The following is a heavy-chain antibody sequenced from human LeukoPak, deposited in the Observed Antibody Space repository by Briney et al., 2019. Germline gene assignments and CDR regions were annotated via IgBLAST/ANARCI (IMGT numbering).Heavy chain of an antibody. D-gene: IGHD2-21*01. CDR2: ISYDGSNK. CDR1: GFTFSSYA. V-gene: IGHV3-30-3*02. Sequence: GRSLRLSCAASGFTFSSYAMHWVRQAPGKGLEWVAVISYDGSNKYYADSVKGRFTISSDSSKNTLFLQMNSLRAEDTAIYYCAKNADCAGGNCYRFDSWGQGTLVTVST. CDR3: AKNADCAGGNCYRFDS. J-gene: IGHJ4*02.